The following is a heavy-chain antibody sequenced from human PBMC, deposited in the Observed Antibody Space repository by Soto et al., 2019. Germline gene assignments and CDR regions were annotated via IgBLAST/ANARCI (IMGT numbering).Heavy chain of an antibody. V-gene: IGHV4-4*02. D-gene: IGHD3-10*01. Sequence: SETLSLTCSVSGGSISRGAYFWTWVRQAPVKGLEWIAEIHHSGATNYSPSLKSRAVISIDKSNNQFSLQLTSVTAADTAVYYCATGSPYYYGSGGMWDSWGRGALVTVSS. J-gene: IGHJ4*02. CDR1: GGSISRGAYF. CDR3: ATGSPYYYGSGGMWDS. CDR2: IHHSGAT.